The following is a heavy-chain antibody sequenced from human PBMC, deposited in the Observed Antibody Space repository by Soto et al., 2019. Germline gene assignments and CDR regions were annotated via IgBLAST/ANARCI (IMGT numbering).Heavy chain of an antibody. J-gene: IGHJ6*03. D-gene: IGHD1-7*01. CDR2: TYYRSRWYN. Sequence: QVQLQESGPGLGKPSQTLSLTCAISVDSFSSNSAVWNWIRLSPSRGLEWLARTYYRSRWYNDYAVSVTSRITVKPDTSKNPFSLQLTSVPPEDTTVYYCAGTTSHQWYYMDVWGKGTTVTVSS. CDR1: VDSFSSNSAV. V-gene: IGHV6-1*01. CDR3: AGTTSHQWYYMDV.